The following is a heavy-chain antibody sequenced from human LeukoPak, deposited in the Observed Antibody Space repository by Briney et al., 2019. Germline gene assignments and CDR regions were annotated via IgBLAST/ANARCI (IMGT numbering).Heavy chain of an antibody. D-gene: IGHD2-21*01. CDR2: INPNSGGT. CDR3: ARDSIPEGNTYYFDY. CDR1: GYTFTGYY. Sequence: ASVKVSCKASGYTFTGYYMHWVRQAPGQGLEWMGWINPNSGGTNYAQKFQGRVTMTRDTSISTAYMELSRLRSDDTAVYYCARDSIPEGNTYYFDYWGQGTLVTVSS. V-gene: IGHV1-2*02. J-gene: IGHJ4*02.